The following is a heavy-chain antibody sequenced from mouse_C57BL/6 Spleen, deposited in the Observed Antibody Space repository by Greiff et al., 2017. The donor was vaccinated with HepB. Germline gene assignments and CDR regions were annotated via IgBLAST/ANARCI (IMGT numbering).Heavy chain of an antibody. CDR3: TRESYYGLYSFVY. CDR2: IYPGNSDT. Sequence: VQLQQSGTVLARPGASVKMSCKTSGYTFTSYWMHWVKQRPGQGLEWIGAIYPGNSDTSYNQKFKGKAKLTAVTSASTAYMELSSLTNEDSAVYNCTRESYYGLYSFVYWGEGATLTESS. D-gene: IGHD1-1*01. V-gene: IGHV1-5*01. J-gene: IGHJ2*01. CDR1: GYTFTSYW.